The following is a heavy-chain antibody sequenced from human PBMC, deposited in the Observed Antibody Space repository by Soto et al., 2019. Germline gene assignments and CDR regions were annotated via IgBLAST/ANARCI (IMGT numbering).Heavy chain of an antibody. CDR3: ARAGHSFGGVV. J-gene: IGHJ4*02. CDR2: IFYTGST. CDR1: GGSISGYY. V-gene: IGHV4-59*01. Sequence: QVQLQESGPCLVKPSETLSLTCTVSGGSISGYYCSWIRQPPGKGLEYIGYIFYTGSTSYNASLTSRVAISLDRPNNHISLKLKSVTAADTAVYYCARAGHSFGGVVWGQGILVTVSS. D-gene: IGHD3-16*01.